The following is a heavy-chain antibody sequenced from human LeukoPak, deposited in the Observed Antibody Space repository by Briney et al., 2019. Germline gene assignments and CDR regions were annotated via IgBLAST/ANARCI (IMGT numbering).Heavy chain of an antibody. Sequence: SETLSLTCSVSGGSISSYYWSWIRQPPGKGLEWIGSIYYSGSTYYNPSLKSRVTISVDTSKNQFSLKLSSVTAADTAVYYCARRFSGTDAFDIWGQGTMVTVSS. CDR3: ARRFSGTDAFDI. D-gene: IGHD1-26*01. CDR2: IYYSGST. J-gene: IGHJ3*02. CDR1: GGSISSYY. V-gene: IGHV4-59*05.